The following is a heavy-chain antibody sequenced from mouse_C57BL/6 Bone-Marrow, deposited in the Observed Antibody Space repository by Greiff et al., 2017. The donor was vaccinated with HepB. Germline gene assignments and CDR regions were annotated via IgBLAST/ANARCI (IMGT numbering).Heavy chain of an antibody. D-gene: IGHD1-1*01. CDR3: AISFITTVVATDY. Sequence: VKLQQSGAELARPGASVKLSCKASGYTFTSYGISWVKQRTGQGLEWIGEIYPRSGNTYYNEKFKGKATLTADKSSSTAYMELRSLTSEDSAVYFCAISFITTVVATDYWGQGTTLTVSS. V-gene: IGHV1-81*01. CDR2: IYPRSGNT. J-gene: IGHJ2*01. CDR1: GYTFTSYG.